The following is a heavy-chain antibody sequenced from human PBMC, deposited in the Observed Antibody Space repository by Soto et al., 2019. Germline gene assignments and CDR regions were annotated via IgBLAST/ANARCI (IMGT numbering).Heavy chain of an antibody. Sequence: VASVKVSCKASGYTLTSHYLHWVRQAPGQGPEWMGIINPSGGITNDAQKFQDRVTMTSDTSTSTVYMELSSLRSEDTAVYYCARGISTTRYYYYYGMDVWGQGTTVTVSS. CDR2: INPSGGIT. CDR1: GYTLTSHY. J-gene: IGHJ6*02. D-gene: IGHD2-2*01. V-gene: IGHV1-46*01. CDR3: ARGISTTRYYYYYGMDV.